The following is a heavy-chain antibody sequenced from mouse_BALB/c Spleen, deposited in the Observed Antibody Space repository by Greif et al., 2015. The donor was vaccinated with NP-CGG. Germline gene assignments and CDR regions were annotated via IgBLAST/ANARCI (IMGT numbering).Heavy chain of an antibody. CDR3: ARCPFYGSSPYYFDY. CDR2: INPYNGDT. D-gene: IGHD1-1*01. J-gene: IGHJ2*01. V-gene: IGHV1-20*02. CDR1: GYSFTGYF. Sequence: VHVKQSGPELVKPGASVKISCKASGYSFTGYFMNWVMQSHGKSLEWIGRINPYNGDTFYNQKFKGKATLTVDKSSSTAHMELRSLASEDSAVYYCARCPFYGSSPYYFDYWGQGTTLTVSS.